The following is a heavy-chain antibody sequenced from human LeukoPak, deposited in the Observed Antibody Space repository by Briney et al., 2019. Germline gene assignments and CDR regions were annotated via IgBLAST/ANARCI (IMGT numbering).Heavy chain of an antibody. V-gene: IGHV3-9*01. J-gene: IGHJ4*02. D-gene: IGHD4-17*01. CDR2: ISWNIDNI. CDR1: GFTFDDYA. CDR3: AKDYDYGFDY. Sequence: GRSLRLSCAASGFTFDDYAMHWVRQAPGKGLEWVSGISWNIDNIDYADSVRGRFTISRDNAKNSLYLQMNSLRAGDTALYYCAKDYDYGFDYRGQGTLVTVSS.